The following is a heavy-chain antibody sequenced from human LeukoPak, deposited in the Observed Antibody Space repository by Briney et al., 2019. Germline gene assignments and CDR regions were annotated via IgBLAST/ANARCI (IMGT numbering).Heavy chain of an antibody. D-gene: IGHD6-13*01. Sequence: ASVKVSRKASGYTFTSYDVNWFRQAPGQGLEWMGRIIPILGIANYAQKFQGRVTITADKSTSTAYMELSSLRSEDTAVYYCARSGQQLVLLYWYFDLWGRGTLVTVSS. CDR2: IIPILGIA. CDR1: GYTFTSYD. CDR3: ARSGQQLVLLYWYFDL. J-gene: IGHJ2*01. V-gene: IGHV1-69*04.